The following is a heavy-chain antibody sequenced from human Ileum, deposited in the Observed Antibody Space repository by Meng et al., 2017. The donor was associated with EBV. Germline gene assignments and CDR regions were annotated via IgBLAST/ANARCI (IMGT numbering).Heavy chain of an antibody. CDR1: GGSFSGYY. Sequence: VQLQQWGAGLVKSSDTLSLTCAVYGGSFSGYYWTWIRQAPGRGLEWIGESNYAGSTNYNPSLKSRVTISVDTSKKQFSLNLTSVTAADTAVYYCARVMRRVNYNSGWYAKFWGQGNLVTVSS. CDR3: ARVMRRVNYNSGWYAKF. D-gene: IGHD6-19*01. CDR2: SNYAGST. V-gene: IGHV4-34*01. J-gene: IGHJ4*02.